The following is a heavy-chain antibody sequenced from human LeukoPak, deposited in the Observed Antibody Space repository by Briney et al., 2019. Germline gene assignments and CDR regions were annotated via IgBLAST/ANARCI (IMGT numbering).Heavy chain of an antibody. CDR3: AKDEGRRIAAAGTDH. J-gene: IGHJ4*02. Sequence: GGSLRLSCAASGFTFSSYAMSWVRQAPGKGLEWVSAISGSGGSTYYADSVKGRFTISRDNSKNTLYLQMESLRAEDTAVYYCAKDEGRRIAAAGTDHWGQGTLVTVSS. CDR1: GFTFSSYA. D-gene: IGHD6-13*01. CDR2: ISGSGGST. V-gene: IGHV3-23*01.